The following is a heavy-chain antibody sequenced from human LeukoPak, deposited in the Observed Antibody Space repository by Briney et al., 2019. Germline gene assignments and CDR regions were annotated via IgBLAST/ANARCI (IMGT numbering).Heavy chain of an antibody. J-gene: IGHJ4*02. Sequence: GGSLRLSCAASGFTFSSYGMHWVRQAPGKGLEWVAVISYDGSNKYYADSVKGRFTTSRDNSKNTLYLQMNSLRAEDTAVYYCAKDLPRYSSGWSFDYWGQGTLVTVSS. CDR3: AKDLPRYSSGWSFDY. D-gene: IGHD6-19*01. V-gene: IGHV3-30*18. CDR1: GFTFSSYG. CDR2: ISYDGSNK.